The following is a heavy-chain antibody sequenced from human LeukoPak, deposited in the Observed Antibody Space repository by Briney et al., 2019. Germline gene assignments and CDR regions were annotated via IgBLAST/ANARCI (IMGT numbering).Heavy chain of an antibody. Sequence: PGGSLRLSCAASGFTFSSYSMNWVRQAPGKGLEWVAVISDDGSNKYYGDSVKGRFTISRDNSKNTLHLQMSSLRPEDTAVYYCARGLAAASSGYWGQGTLVTVSS. CDR2: ISDDGSNK. D-gene: IGHD6-13*01. V-gene: IGHV3-30*03. CDR3: ARGLAAASSGY. J-gene: IGHJ4*02. CDR1: GFTFSSYS.